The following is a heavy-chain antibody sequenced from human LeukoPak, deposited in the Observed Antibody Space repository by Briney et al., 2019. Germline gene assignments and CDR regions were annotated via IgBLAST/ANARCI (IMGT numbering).Heavy chain of an antibody. D-gene: IGHD3-3*01. Sequence: GGSLRLSCAASGFTFSSYAMSWVRQAPGKGLEWVSAISGSGGNTYYADSVKGRFTISRDNSKNSLYLQMNSLRTEDTALYYCAKDLPQYYDFWSGYYGGFDYWGQGTLVTVSS. V-gene: IGHV3-23*01. CDR1: GFTFSSYA. J-gene: IGHJ4*02. CDR3: AKDLPQYYDFWSGYYGGFDY. CDR2: ISGSGGNT.